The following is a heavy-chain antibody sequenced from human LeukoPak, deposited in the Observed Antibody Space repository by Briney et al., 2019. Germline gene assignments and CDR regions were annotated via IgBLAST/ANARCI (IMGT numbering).Heavy chain of an antibody. J-gene: IGHJ6*02. Sequence: LEWVAMISYDGSNKYYEDSVKGRFTISRDNSKNTLYLQMNSLRSEDTAVYYCAKDDYGMDVWGQGTTVTISS. CDR3: AKDDYGMDV. CDR2: ISYDGSNK. V-gene: IGHV3-30*18.